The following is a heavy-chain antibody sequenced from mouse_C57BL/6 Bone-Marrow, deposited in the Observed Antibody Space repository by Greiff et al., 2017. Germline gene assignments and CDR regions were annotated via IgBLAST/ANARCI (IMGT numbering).Heavy chain of an antibody. CDR1: GYAFSSYW. CDR2: IYPGDGDT. V-gene: IGHV1-80*01. D-gene: IGHD2-3*01. CDR3: TRSCDDDFDY. Sequence: VMLVESGAELVKPGASVKISCKASGYAFSSYWMNWVKQRPGKGLEWIGQIYPGDGDTNYNGKFKGKATLTADKSSSTAYMQLSSLTSEDSAVYFCTRSCDDDFDYWGQGTTLTVSS. J-gene: IGHJ2*01.